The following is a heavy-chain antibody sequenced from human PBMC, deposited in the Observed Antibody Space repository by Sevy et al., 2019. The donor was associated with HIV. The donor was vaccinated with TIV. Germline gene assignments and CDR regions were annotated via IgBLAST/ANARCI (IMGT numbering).Heavy chain of an antibody. V-gene: IGHV1-2*06. D-gene: IGHD1-7*01. J-gene: IGHJ6*02. CDR1: GYTFTGDY. CDR2: IYPNSGGT. CDR3: ARHPSGGTTNSGMDV. Sequence: ASVKVSCKASGYTFTGDYLHWVRQAPGQGLEWVGRIYPNSGGTNYAQKFQGRVTMTRDTSISTAYMELSRLRSDDTAIYYCARHPSGGTTNSGMDVWGQGTTVTVSS.